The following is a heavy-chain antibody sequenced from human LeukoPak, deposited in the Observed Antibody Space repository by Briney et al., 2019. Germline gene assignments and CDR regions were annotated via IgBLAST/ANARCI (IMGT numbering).Heavy chain of an antibody. CDR1: GGSFNGYY. V-gene: IGHV4-34*01. J-gene: IGHJ4*02. CDR2: INDSGVT. CDR3: ARRLVDSGASQVSDH. Sequence: PSETLSLTCAVYGGSFNGYYWSWIRQSPGEGLEWIGEINDSGVTSCNPSLESRVVLSVDTSKNQFSLRLSSVTAADTAVYYCARRLVDSGASQVSDHWGQGTLVTVSS. D-gene: IGHD2-15*01.